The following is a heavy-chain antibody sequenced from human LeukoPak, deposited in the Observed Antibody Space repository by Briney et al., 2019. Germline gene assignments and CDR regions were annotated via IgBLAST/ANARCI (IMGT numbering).Heavy chain of an antibody. CDR1: GFTFSSYE. D-gene: IGHD3-10*01. V-gene: IGHV3-48*03. Sequence: PGGSLRLSCAASGFTFSSYEMNWVRQAPGKGLEWVSYISSSGSTIYYADSVKGRFTIPRDNAKNSLYLQMNSLRAEDTAVYYCASAVRGVIYYWGQGTLVTVSS. CDR2: ISSSGSTI. CDR3: ASAVRGVIYY. J-gene: IGHJ4*02.